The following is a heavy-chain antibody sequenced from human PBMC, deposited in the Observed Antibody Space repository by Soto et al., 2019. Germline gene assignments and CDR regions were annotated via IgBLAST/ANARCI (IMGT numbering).Heavy chain of an antibody. CDR1: GYTFTTYT. D-gene: IGHD6-13*01. J-gene: IGHJ5*01. Sequence: ASVKVSCKASGYTFTTYTMNWVRKAPGQRLEWMGCINADNGNTKSSLKIQDIGIIPRDTSANTSYNALRSLSSEATGVYYGARGIATGQRDSWGQVTLVTVSS. V-gene: IGHV1-3*01. CDR3: ARGIATGQRDS. CDR2: INADNGNT.